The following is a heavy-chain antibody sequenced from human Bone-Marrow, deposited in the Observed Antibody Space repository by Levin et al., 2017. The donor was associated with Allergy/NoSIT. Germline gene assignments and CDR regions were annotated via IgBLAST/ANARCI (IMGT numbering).Heavy chain of an antibody. Sequence: SETLSLTRTVSGGSISGGDDYWSWIRQPPGKGLKWIGYIYHSGGTYYSPSLKSRVAMSVDTSKNQFSLKLHSVTAADTAVYYCARAGYGSGSYYNTHWGQGTLVTVSS. D-gene: IGHD3-10*01. V-gene: IGHV4-30-4*01. CDR2: IYHSGGT. CDR3: ARAGYGSGSYYNTH. J-gene: IGHJ4*02. CDR1: GGSISGGDDY.